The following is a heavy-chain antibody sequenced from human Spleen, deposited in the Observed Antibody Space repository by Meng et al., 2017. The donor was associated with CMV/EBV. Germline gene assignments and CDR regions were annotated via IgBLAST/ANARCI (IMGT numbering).Heavy chain of an antibody. CDR3: AKEGRTYPFDYGMDV. D-gene: IGHD1-14*01. CDR2: ISSGGST. V-gene: IGHV3-23*01. Sequence: GESLKISCAASGFTFSSYAMSWVRQAPGKGLEWVSSISSGGSTYYADSVKGRFTISRDNSKNAMYLQMNSLRAEDTAVFYCAKEGRTYPFDYGMDVWGQGTTVTVSS. CDR1: GFTFSSYA. J-gene: IGHJ6*02.